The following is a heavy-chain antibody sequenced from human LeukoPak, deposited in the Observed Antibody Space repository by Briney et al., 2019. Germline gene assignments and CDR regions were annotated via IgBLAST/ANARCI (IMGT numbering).Heavy chain of an antibody. D-gene: IGHD2-15*01. CDR1: GFTFDDYG. Sequence: GGSLRLSCAASGFTFDDYGMSWVRQAPGKGLEWVSGINWNGGSTGYADSVKGRFTISRDNAKNSLYLQMNSLRAEDTASYHCARGRGYCSGGSCYFDYWGQGTLVTVSS. CDR3: ARGRGYCSGGSCYFDY. CDR2: INWNGGST. J-gene: IGHJ4*02. V-gene: IGHV3-20*01.